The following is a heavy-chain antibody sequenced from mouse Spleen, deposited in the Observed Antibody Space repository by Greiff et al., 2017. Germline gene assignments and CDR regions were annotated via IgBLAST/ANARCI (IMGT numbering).Heavy chain of an antibody. CDR2: ISSGGGNT. J-gene: IGHJ1*01. V-gene: IGHV5-9*01. D-gene: IGHD1-1*01. CDR1: GFTFSSYA. Sequence: EVMLVESGGGLVKLGGSLKLSCAASGFTFSSYAMSWVRQTPEKRLEWVATISSGGGNTYYPDSVKGRFTISRDNAKNTLYLQMSSLKSEDTAMYYCARLHYGSSYWYFDVWGAGTTVTVSS. CDR3: ARLHYGSSYWYFDV.